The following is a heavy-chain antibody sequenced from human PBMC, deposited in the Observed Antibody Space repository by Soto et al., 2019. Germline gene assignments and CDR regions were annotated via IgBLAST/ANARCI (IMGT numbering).Heavy chain of an antibody. CDR1: GFTVSSNY. CDR2: IYSGGST. V-gene: IGHV3-53*01. Sequence: GGSLRLSCAASGFTVSSNYMSWVRQAPGKGLEWVSVIYSGGSTYYADSVKGRFTISRDNSKNTLYLQMNSLRAEDTAVYYCAKDAAVAGTSEYYFDYWGQGTLVTVSS. D-gene: IGHD6-19*01. CDR3: AKDAAVAGTSEYYFDY. J-gene: IGHJ4*02.